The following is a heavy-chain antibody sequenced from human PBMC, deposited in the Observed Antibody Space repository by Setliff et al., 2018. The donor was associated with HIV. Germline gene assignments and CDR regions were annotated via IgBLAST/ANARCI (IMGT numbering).Heavy chain of an antibody. Sequence: GGSLRLSCAAPGFTFSSYSMNWVRQAPGKGLEWVSYISSSSSTIYYADSVKGRFTISRDNAKNSLYLQMNSLRAEDTAVYYCARDRGYGSGSYYRYYFDYWGQGTLVTVSS. V-gene: IGHV3-48*01. CDR3: ARDRGYGSGSYYRYYFDY. CDR1: GFTFSSYS. J-gene: IGHJ4*02. CDR2: ISSSSSTI. D-gene: IGHD3-10*01.